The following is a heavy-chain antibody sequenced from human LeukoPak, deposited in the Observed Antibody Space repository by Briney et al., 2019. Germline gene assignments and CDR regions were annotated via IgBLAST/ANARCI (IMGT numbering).Heavy chain of an antibody. D-gene: IGHD3-9*01. Sequence: PGGSLRLSCAASGFTFSSYGMHWVRQAPGKGLEWVAFMRYDGSSRNYADSVKGRFTISRDNSKNTLYLQMNSLRADDTAVYYRAKGVKVPLLRYFSYYMDVWGKGTTVTISS. V-gene: IGHV3-30*02. CDR3: AKGVKVPLLRYFSYYMDV. CDR2: MRYDGSSR. CDR1: GFTFSSYG. J-gene: IGHJ6*03.